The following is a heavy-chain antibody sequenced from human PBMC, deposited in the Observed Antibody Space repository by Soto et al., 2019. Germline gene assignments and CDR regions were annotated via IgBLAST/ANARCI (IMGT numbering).Heavy chain of an antibody. J-gene: IGHJ6*01. D-gene: IGHD1-1*01. CDR3: ARRWNDEEWVETMDV. CDR2: IYYDGSNE. Sequence: QVQLVESGGAVVQPGRSLRLACEASGFIFSDYGMHWVRQAPGKGLEWVAVIYYDGSNEHYSDSVRGRFTISRDNSKNMLYLQMNSLRAEDTAIYYCARRWNDEEWVETMDVWGQGTTVTVSS. CDR1: GFIFSDYG. V-gene: IGHV3-33*01.